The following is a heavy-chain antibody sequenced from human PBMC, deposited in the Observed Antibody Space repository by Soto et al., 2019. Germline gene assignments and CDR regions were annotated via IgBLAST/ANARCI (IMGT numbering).Heavy chain of an antibody. J-gene: IGHJ5*01. V-gene: IGHV6-1*01. D-gene: IGHD2-8*01. CDR1: GDSVSTNSAT. CDR3: ARLIGNSWLDS. Sequence: QVQLQQSGPGLVKPSQTLSLTCAISGDSVSTNSATWDWIRQSPSRGLEWLGRTYYRSKWEYDYAASVKGRIKINPDTSKNQVSLHLDSLTPDDTAVYYCARLIGNSWLDSWGQGTLVTVSS. CDR2: TYYRSKWEY.